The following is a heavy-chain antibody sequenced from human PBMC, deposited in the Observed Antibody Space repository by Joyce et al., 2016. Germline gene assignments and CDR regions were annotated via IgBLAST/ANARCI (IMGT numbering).Heavy chain of an antibody. V-gene: IGHV3-48*03. CDR1: GFTFTTYE. CDR3: ARASSSMYDAFDV. Sequence: EVRLVESGGGLVQPGGSLRLSCAASGFTFTTYEMNWVRQDPGKGLEWVSYSRRSGRTLHYADSVKGRFTIFRDNAKNSLYLQMDSLRAEDTAVYYCARASSSMYDAFDVWGQGTMVTVSA. CDR2: SRRSGRTL. D-gene: IGHD3-10*01. J-gene: IGHJ3*01.